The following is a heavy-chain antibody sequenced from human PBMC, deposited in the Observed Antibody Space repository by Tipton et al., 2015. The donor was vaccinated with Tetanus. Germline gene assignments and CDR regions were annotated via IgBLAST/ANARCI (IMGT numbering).Heavy chain of an antibody. D-gene: IGHD3-9*01. J-gene: IGHJ3*02. V-gene: IGHV3-7*03. CDR3: ARIREILGSGYDT. CDR1: EFPFTNYW. CDR2: IKQHGTEE. Sequence: SLRLSCAASEFPFTNYWMAWVRQAPEKGLEWVAYIKQHGTEEYYVDSVKGRFIISRDNAKKSLYLQLNNLRGEDTGTYYCARIREILGSGYDTWGQGTMVTVSS.